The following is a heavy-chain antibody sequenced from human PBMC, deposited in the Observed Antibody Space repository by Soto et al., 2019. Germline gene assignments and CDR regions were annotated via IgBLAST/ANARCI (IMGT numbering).Heavy chain of an antibody. J-gene: IGHJ4*02. CDR2: IKQDGSEK. D-gene: IGHD2-15*01. CDR3: ARDVIYCSGGSCYFDY. Sequence: GWSLRLSCAASGFTFSSYWMSWVRQAPGKGLEWVANIKQDGSEKYYVDSVKGRFTISRDNAKNSLYLQMNSLRAEDTAVYYCARDVIYCSGGSCYFDYWGQGTLVTVSS. CDR1: GFTFSSYW. V-gene: IGHV3-7*01.